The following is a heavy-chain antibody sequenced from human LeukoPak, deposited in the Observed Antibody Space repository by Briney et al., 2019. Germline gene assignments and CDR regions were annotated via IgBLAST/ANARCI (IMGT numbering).Heavy chain of an antibody. J-gene: IGHJ4*02. Sequence: PGGSLRLSCAASGFTFSSYSMNWVRQAPGKGLEWVSSISSSSSYIYYADSVKGRFTISRDNSKNTLHLQMNSLGAEDTAVYYCAKGPTYYYDSSGYLEDWGRGTLVTVSS. D-gene: IGHD3-22*01. V-gene: IGHV3-21*04. CDR3: AKGPTYYYDSSGYLED. CDR2: ISSSSSYI. CDR1: GFTFSSYS.